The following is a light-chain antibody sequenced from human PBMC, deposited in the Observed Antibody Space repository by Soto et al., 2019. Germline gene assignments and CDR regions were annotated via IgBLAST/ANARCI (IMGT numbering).Light chain of an antibody. J-gene: IGKJ5*01. CDR2: DAY. Sequence: EIGVTQSPCTLSLSTGERATLSCRASQSFRGLLAWYQQKPGQAPRLLIYDAYNRATGIPPRFSGSGSGTDFTLTISSLEPEDSAVYYCQQRHMWPITFGQGTRLEI. CDR1: QSFRGL. V-gene: IGKV3-11*01. CDR3: QQRHMWPIT.